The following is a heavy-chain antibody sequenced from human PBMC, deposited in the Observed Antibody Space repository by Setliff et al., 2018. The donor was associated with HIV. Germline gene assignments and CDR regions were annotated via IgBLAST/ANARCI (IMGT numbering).Heavy chain of an antibody. J-gene: IGHJ5*02. CDR1: GGLFSSYY. CDR3: ARDRHSSGLGSYGP. D-gene: IGHD3-10*01. Sequence: SETLSLTCTISGGLFSSYYWSWIRQPAGRGLEWIGRIYNSGTTNYNPSLKSRVTMSIDTSKNQFPLKLTSVTAADTAVYYCARDRHSSGLGSYGPWGPGTLVTVSS. CDR2: IYNSGTT. V-gene: IGHV4-4*07.